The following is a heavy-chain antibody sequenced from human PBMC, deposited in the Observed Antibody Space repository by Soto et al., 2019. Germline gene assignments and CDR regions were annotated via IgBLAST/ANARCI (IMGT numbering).Heavy chain of an antibody. J-gene: IGHJ6*03. CDR3: ARDLRASAGKYYYYYMDV. V-gene: IGHV3-30-3*01. CDR2: ISYDGSNK. D-gene: IGHD3-3*01. CDR1: GFTFSSDA. Sequence: GGSLRLSCAASGFTFSSDAMHWVRQAPGKGLEWVAVISYDGSNKYYLDSVKGRFTISRDNSQNTLFLQMNSLRAEDTAVYFCARDLRASAGKYYYYYMDVWGQGTTVTVSS.